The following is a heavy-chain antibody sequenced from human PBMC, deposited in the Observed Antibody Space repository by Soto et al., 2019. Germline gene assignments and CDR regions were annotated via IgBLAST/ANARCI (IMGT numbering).Heavy chain of an antibody. CDR1: GYSFTSLD. D-gene: IGHD1-26*01. V-gene: IGHV1-8*01. J-gene: IGHJ4*02. CDR3: ARGVSAGVDY. Sequence: QVQLVQSGAEVREPGASVKVSCKASGYSFTSLDINWVRQTAGQGLAWMGWMQPSTGRTGYAQKFQGRVTMTRDTSINPAHLGLTTLTSDDTAFYYCARGVSAGVDYWGQGTLVTVSS. CDR2: MQPSTGRT.